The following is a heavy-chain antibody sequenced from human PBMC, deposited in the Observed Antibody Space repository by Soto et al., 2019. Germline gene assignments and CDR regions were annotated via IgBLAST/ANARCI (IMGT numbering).Heavy chain of an antibody. D-gene: IGHD3-3*01. CDR3: ARDLKASVLRFLGVDYYYYYMDV. V-gene: IGHV3-66*01. J-gene: IGHJ6*03. CDR2: IYSGGST. Sequence: HPGGSLRLSCAASGFTVSSNYKSWVRQAPGKGLEWVSVIYSGGSTYYADSVKGRFTISRDNSKNTLYLQMNSLRAEDTAVYYCARDLKASVLRFLGVDYYYYYMDVWGKGTTVTV. CDR1: GFTVSSNY.